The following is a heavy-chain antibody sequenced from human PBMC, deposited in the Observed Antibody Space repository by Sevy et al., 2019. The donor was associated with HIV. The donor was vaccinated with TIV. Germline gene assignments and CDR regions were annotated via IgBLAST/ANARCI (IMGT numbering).Heavy chain of an antibody. D-gene: IGHD2-21*01. V-gene: IGHV1-69*13. CDR1: GGTFSSYA. Sequence: ASVKVSCKASGGTFSSYAINWVRQAPGQGLEWMGRIIPIFGAADYAQKLQGGVTITADESTSTVYMQLNRLRSEDTAVYYCASPAYCGGGNCYSSDAFDMWGQGTMVTVSS. J-gene: IGHJ3*02. CDR2: IIPIFGAA. CDR3: ASPAYCGGGNCYSSDAFDM.